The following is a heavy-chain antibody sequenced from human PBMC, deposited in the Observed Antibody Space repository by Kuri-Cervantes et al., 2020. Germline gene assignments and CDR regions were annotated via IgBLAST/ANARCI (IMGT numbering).Heavy chain of an antibody. D-gene: IGHD3-9*01. CDR2: INHSGST. CDR3: ARFGDYDILTGFDY. V-gene: IGHV4-34*01. CDR1: GESFSDYY. Sequence: ESLKISCAVYGESFSDYYWSWIRQPPGKGLEWIGEINHSGSTNYKPSLKRRVTISIDTSKIQFSLKLTSVTAADTAVYYCARFGDYDILTGFDYWGQGTLVTVSS. J-gene: IGHJ4*02.